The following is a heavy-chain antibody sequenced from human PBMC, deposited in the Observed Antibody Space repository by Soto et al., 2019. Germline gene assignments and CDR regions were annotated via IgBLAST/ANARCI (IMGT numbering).Heavy chain of an antibody. CDR1: GFTFSNYA. V-gene: IGHV3-23*01. CDR2: IGGTGSDT. D-gene: IGHD1-20*01. Sequence: ELQLLESGGALVQPGGFLRLSCAASGFTFSNYAMSWVRQAPGKGLEWVSSIGGTGSDTYYADSVRGRFTISRDNSKNSLYLQLNSLRTEDTAMYFCAKDAVPYNGKWDWFDPWGQGTLVIVSS. CDR3: AKDAVPYNGKWDWFDP. J-gene: IGHJ5*02.